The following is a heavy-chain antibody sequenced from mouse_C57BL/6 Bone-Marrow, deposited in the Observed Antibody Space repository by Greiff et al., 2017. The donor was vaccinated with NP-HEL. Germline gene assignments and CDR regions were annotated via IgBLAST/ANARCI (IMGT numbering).Heavy chain of an antibody. D-gene: IGHD4-1*01. J-gene: IGHJ2*01. Sequence: QVQLQQPGAELVRPGSSVKLSCKASGYTFTSYWMDWVKQRPGQGLEWIGNIYPSDSETHYNPKFTDKATFTVDKSCSKADMKRSSRTSEDSAVYYCARWETPYFDHWGQGTTRTVSS. CDR3: ARWETPYFDH. CDR2: IYPSDSET. CDR1: GYTFTSYW. V-gene: IGHV1-61*01.